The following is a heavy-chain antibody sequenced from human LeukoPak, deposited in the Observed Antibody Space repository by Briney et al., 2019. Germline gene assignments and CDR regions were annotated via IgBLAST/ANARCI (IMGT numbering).Heavy chain of an antibody. CDR3: ARGGVVPAAIAY. CDR1: GGSISSYY. V-gene: IGHV4-59*01. D-gene: IGHD2-2*01. CDR2: IYYSGST. Sequence: PSETLSLTCTVSGGSISSYYWSWIRQPPGKGLEWIGYIYYSGSTNYNPSLKSRVTISVDTSKNQFSLKLSSVTAADTAVYYCARGGVVPAAIAYWGQGTLVTVSS. J-gene: IGHJ4*02.